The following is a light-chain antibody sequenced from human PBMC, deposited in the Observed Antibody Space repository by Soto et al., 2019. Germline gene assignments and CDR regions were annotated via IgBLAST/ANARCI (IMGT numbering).Light chain of an antibody. J-gene: IGKJ5*01. CDR1: ESVTSSH. Sequence: EIVLTQSPDTLCLSPGERVTLSCRASESVTSSHIAWYQQKPGQAPRLLIYSASSRATGIPDRFSGSGSGTDFTLTISTLEPEDFAVYYCHYYGSTRNTFGQGTRLEIK. V-gene: IGKV3-20*01. CDR3: HYYGSTRNT. CDR2: SAS.